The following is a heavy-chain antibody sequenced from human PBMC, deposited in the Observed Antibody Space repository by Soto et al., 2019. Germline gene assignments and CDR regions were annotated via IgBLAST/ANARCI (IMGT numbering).Heavy chain of an antibody. Sequence: GESLKISCKASGYSFTSYWIGWVRQMPGKGLEWMGIIYLGDSDTRYSPSFQGQVTISVDKSISTAYLQWSSLKASDTAMYYCPRLTGIYYTGALDTWGQATMVTVSS. V-gene: IGHV5-51*01. CDR3: PRLTGIYYTGALDT. D-gene: IGHD3-10*01. CDR2: IYLGDSDT. CDR1: GYSFTSYW. J-gene: IGHJ3*02.